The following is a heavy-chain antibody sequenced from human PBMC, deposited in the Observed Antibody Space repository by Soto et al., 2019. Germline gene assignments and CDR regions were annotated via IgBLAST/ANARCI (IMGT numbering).Heavy chain of an antibody. CDR2: INPSRGSA. CDR3: ARGSRDCSGGTCFPLPTAEYFRH. Sequence: HVQLVQSGAEVKRPGASVKVSCKASGFPFTSFFIHWVRQAPGQGLEWMGVINPSRGSANYAQKFQGRLTLTRDTSSSTVYMDLSSLKSEDTALYYCARGSRDCSGGTCFPLPTAEYFRHWGQGTLITVSS. V-gene: IGHV1-46*01. D-gene: IGHD2-15*01. J-gene: IGHJ1*01. CDR1: GFPFTSFF.